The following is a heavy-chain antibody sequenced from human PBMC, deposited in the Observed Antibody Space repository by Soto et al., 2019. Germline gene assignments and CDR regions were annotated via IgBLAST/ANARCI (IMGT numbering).Heavy chain of an antibody. V-gene: IGHV3-30*18. CDR3: AKEQGSAQGSFES. CDR2: ISYDGSNQ. CDR1: GFTFNIYG. Sequence: GGSLRLSCAASGFTFNIYGMHWVRQAPDKGLEWVALISYDGSNQYYADSVKGRFTISRDNSKNTLFLQMNSLRADDTAVYYCAKEQGSAQGSFESWGQGTLVTVSS. D-gene: IGHD3-10*01. J-gene: IGHJ4*02.